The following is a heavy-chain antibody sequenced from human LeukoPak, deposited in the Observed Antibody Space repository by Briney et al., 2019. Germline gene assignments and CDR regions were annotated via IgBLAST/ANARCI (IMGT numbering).Heavy chain of an antibody. D-gene: IGHD2-8*01. Sequence: ASVKVSCKASGYTFTSYGISWVRQAPGQGLEWMGWISAYNGNTNYAQKLQGRVTMTTDTSTSTAYMELRSLRSDDTGVYYCARVLRGRIVLIGDMDVWGQGTTVTVSS. CDR1: GYTFTSYG. J-gene: IGHJ6*02. V-gene: IGHV1-18*01. CDR3: ARVLRGRIVLIGDMDV. CDR2: ISAYNGNT.